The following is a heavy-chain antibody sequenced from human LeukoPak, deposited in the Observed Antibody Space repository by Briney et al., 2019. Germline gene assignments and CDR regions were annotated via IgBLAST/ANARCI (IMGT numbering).Heavy chain of an antibody. J-gene: IGHJ5*02. V-gene: IGHV4-31*03. Sequence: PSETLSLTCTVSGDSISSGGYYWRWIRQHPAKGLEWIGYIYYSGSTYYNPSLKSRVTISVDTSKNQFSLKLSSVTAADTAVYYCAREVTTVVNWFDPWGQGTLVTVSS. CDR2: IYYSGST. D-gene: IGHD4-23*01. CDR1: GDSISSGGYY. CDR3: AREVTTVVNWFDP.